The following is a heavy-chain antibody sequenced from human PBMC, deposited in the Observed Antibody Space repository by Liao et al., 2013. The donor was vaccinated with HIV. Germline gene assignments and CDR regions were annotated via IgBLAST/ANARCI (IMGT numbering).Heavy chain of an antibody. D-gene: IGHD3-3*01. CDR2: IYTSGST. V-gene: IGHV4-61*02. CDR3: VRERYDFWSGYYTASWFDP. CDR1: GGSISSGSYY. J-gene: IGHJ5*02. Sequence: QVQLQESGPGLVKPSQTLSLTCSVSGGSISSGSYYWSWIRQPAGKGLEWIGRIYTSGSTNYNPSLKSRVTISVDTSKNQFSLKLSSVTATDTAVYYCVRERYDFWSGYYTASWFDPWGQGTLVTVSS.